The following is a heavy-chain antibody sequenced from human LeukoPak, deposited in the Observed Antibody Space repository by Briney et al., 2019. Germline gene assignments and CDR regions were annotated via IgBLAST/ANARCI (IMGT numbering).Heavy chain of an antibody. J-gene: IGHJ4*02. V-gene: IGHV3-53*01. CDR3: ARERGRGRDSPWFDY. D-gene: IGHD1-26*01. Sequence: GGSLGLSCAASGFIGSGDFMSWVRKAPGKELEWVSAIYSDGSTYYADSVKGRLTISRDNSKNTLDLQMTGLGAEDTAVYYCARERGRGRDSPWFDYWGQGTLVTVSS. CDR2: IYSDGST. CDR1: GFIGSGDF.